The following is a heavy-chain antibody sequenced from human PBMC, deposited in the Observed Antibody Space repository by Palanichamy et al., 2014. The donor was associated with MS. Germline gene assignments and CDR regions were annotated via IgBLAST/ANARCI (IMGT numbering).Heavy chain of an antibody. CDR2: INAGNGNT. D-gene: IGHD3-3*01. Sequence: QVQLVQSGAEVKTPGASVKVSCKASGYTFTDYAMNWVRQAPGQRLEWMGWINAGNGNTKYSQKFQGRVTLTRDTSASTAYMELSSPTSEDTAVYYCARGLWSSSRVGYYFDNWGQGTLVTVSS. CDR3: ARGLWSSSRVGYYFDN. V-gene: IGHV1-3*01. J-gene: IGHJ4*02. CDR1: GYTFTDYA.